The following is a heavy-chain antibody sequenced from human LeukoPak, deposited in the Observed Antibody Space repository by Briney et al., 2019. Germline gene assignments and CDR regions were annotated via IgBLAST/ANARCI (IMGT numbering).Heavy chain of an antibody. D-gene: IGHD2-8*02. CDR3: VRGTGY. V-gene: IGHV3-7*04. CDR2: INQDGSEK. J-gene: IGHJ4*02. Sequence: PGGSLRLSCVASGFTFSSHWMNWVRQAPGKGLECVANINQDGSEKNYVDSVKGRFTISRDNAKNSLYLQMNSLRVEDTAVYYCVRGTGYWGQGTLVTVSS. CDR1: GFTFSSHW.